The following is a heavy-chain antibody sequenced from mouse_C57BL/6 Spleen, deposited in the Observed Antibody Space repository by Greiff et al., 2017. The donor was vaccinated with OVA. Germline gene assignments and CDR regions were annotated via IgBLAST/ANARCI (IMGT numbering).Heavy chain of an antibody. CDR3: ANYEDYAMDY. CDR1: GYSFTGYY. J-gene: IGHJ4*01. V-gene: IGHV1-42*01. CDR2: INPSTGGT. Sequence: EVQLQQSGPELVKPGASVKISCKASGYSFTGYYMNWVKQSPEKSLEWIGEINPSTGGTTYNQKFKAKATLTVDKSSSTAYMQLKSLTSEDSAVYYCANYEDYAMDYWGQGTTVTVSS. D-gene: IGHD2-4*01.